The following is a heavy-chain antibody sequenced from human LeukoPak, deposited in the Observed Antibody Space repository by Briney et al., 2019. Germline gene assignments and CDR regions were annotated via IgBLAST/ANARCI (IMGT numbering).Heavy chain of an antibody. Sequence: GGSLRLSCAASGFAFSSFGMNWVRQAPGKGLEWASVISGSGSSIDYADSVKGRFSISRDNSKNTLYLQIKSLRAEDTAVYYCAKGGGGYNTEDFFDSWAREPWSPSP. CDR2: ISGSGSSI. CDR3: AKGGGGYNTEDFFDS. J-gene: IGHJ4*02. CDR1: GFAFSSFG. V-gene: IGHV3-23*01. D-gene: IGHD5-24*01.